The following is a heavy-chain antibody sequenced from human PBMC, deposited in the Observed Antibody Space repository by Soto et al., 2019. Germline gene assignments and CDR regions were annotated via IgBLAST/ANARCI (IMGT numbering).Heavy chain of an antibody. V-gene: IGHV4-34*01. CDR2: INHSGST. CDR1: GGSFSGYY. D-gene: IGHD2-15*01. J-gene: IGHJ5*02. Sequence: QVQLQQWGAGLLKPSETLSLTCAVYGGSFSGYYWSWIRQPPGKGLEWIGEINHSGSTNYNPSLKSRVTISVDTSKNQFSLKLSSVTAADTAVYYCARGRRGYCSGGSCYSGGWFDPWGQGTLVTVSS. CDR3: ARGRRGYCSGGSCYSGGWFDP.